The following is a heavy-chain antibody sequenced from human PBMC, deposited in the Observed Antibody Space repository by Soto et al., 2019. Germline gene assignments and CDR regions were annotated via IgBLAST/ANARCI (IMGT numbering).Heavy chain of an antibody. CDR1: GITFTTYA. V-gene: IGHV1-3*01. D-gene: IGHD5-12*01. J-gene: IGHJ5*02. CDR2: INAGNGDT. Sequence: ASVKVSCKASGITFTTYAIHWVRQAPGQRLEWMGWINAGNGDTRYSQKFQGRVTLTRDTSASTAYMDPSSLRSEDTAIYYCARAITGYVTWGQGTLVTVSS. CDR3: ARAITGYVT.